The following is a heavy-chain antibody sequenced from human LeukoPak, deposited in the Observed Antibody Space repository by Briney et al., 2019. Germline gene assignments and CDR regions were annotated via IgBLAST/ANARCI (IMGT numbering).Heavy chain of an antibody. CDR1: GFTFSSHW. CDR3: AKVLAYEWGLRYYYYYGMDV. CDR2: INSDGSSI. J-gene: IGHJ6*02. V-gene: IGHV3-74*01. D-gene: IGHD1-26*01. Sequence: GGSLRLSCAASGFTFSSHWMHWVRQAPGKGLVWVSRINSDGSSISYADSVKGRFTISRDNAKNTLYLQMNSLRAEDTAVYYCAKVLAYEWGLRYYYYYGMDVWGQGTTVTVSS.